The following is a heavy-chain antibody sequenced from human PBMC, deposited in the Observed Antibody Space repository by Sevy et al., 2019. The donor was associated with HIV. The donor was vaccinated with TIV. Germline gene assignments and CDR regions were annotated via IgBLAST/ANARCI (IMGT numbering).Heavy chain of an antibody. J-gene: IGHJ4*02. CDR1: GFTFSRYS. Sequence: GESLKISCVASGFTFSRYSMNWVRQAPGKGLEWVSNIGSTGPTIYYGESVKGRFTISRDNAKNSLYLQMNSLREEDTAVYYCARPGSGWFEFDSWGQGTLVTVSS. V-gene: IGHV3-48*02. D-gene: IGHD6-19*01. CDR3: ARPGSGWFEFDS. CDR2: IGSTGPTI.